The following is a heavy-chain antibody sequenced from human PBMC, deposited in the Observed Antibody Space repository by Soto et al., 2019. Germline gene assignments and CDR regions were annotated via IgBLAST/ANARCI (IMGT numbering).Heavy chain of an antibody. J-gene: IGHJ5*02. Sequence: SETLSLTCAVSGGSISSGGYSWSWIRQPPGKGLEWIGYIYHSGSTYYNPSLKSRVTISVDRSKNQFSLKLSSVTAADTAVYYCARGQRFSDWFDPWGQGTLVTV. D-gene: IGHD3-3*01. CDR3: ARGQRFSDWFDP. CDR2: IYHSGST. CDR1: GGSISSGGYS. V-gene: IGHV4-30-2*01.